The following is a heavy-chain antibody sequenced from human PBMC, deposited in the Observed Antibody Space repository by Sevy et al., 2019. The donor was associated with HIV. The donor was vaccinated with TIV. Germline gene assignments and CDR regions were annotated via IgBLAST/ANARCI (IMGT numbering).Heavy chain of an antibody. Sequence: GGSLRLSCAASGFTFSSYAMNWVRQAPGKGLQWVSGLSGGGGSTYYADSVKGRFAISRDNSKNKLYLQMNSLRAEDTAVYYCAKDRIWELGDAFDIWGQGTMVTVSS. J-gene: IGHJ3*02. CDR1: GFTFSSYA. CDR3: AKDRIWELGDAFDI. V-gene: IGHV3-23*01. CDR2: LSGGGGST. D-gene: IGHD1-26*01.